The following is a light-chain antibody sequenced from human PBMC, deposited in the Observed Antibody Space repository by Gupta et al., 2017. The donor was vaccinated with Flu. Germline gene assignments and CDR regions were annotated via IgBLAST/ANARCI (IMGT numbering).Light chain of an antibody. J-gene: IGKJ4*01. V-gene: IGKV4-1*01. CDR2: RAS. CDR1: QTVLYSSNYKNY. CDR3: QQYYSTPRLT. Sequence: IVMTQFPDSLAVSLGERATITCNSTQTVLYSSNYKNYLAWYQQKPGQSPKLLIYRASTRASGVPDRFSGSRSGTDFTLTISSLQAEDVAVYYCQQYYSTPRLTFGGGTKVEVK.